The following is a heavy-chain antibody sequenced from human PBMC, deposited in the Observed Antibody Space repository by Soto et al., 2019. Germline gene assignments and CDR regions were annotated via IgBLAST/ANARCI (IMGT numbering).Heavy chain of an antibody. J-gene: IGHJ4*02. V-gene: IGHV3-7*01. CDR2: IKQDGSEI. Sequence: GGSLRLSCAASEFTFSNYGMHWVRQAPGKGLEWVSNIKQDGSEINYVDSVKGRFTVSRDNAKKSLYLEMNSLRAEDTAVYYCARSSGWTGDYWGQGILVTVSS. CDR1: EFTFSNYG. CDR3: ARSSGWTGDY. D-gene: IGHD3-10*01.